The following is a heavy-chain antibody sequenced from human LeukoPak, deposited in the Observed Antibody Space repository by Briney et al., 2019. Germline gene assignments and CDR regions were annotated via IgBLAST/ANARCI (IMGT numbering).Heavy chain of an antibody. V-gene: IGHV4-34*01. CDR3: AREGYHGHLNY. Sequence: SETLSLTCAVYGGSFSGYYWSWIRQPPGKGLEWIGEINHSGSTNYNPSLKSRVTISVDTSKNQFSLKLSSATAADTAVYYCAREGYHGHLNYWGQGTLVTVSS. CDR2: INHSGST. D-gene: IGHD6-13*01. J-gene: IGHJ4*02. CDR1: GGSFSGYY.